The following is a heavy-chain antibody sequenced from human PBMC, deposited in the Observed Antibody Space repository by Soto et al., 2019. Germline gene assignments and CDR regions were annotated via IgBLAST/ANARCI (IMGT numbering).Heavy chain of an antibody. CDR3: ARDSDLRANAFDI. J-gene: IGHJ3*02. Sequence: XVKVSCKASGGTFSSYAISWVRQAPGQGLEWMGGIIPIFGTANYAQKFQGRVTITADESTSTAYMELSSLRSEDTAVYYCARDSDLRANAFDIWGQGTMVTVSS. CDR2: IIPIFGTA. V-gene: IGHV1-69*13. CDR1: GGTFSSYA.